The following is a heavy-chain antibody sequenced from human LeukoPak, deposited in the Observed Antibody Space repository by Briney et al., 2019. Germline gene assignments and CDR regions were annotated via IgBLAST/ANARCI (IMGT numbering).Heavy chain of an antibody. J-gene: IGHJ3*02. Sequence: PGRSLRLSCAASGFTFSSYSMNWVRQAPGKGLEWVSYISSSSSTIYYADSVKGRFTISRDNAKNSLYLQMNSLRAEDTAVYYCARRGEMATTGGAFDIWGQGTMVTVSS. V-gene: IGHV3-48*04. CDR2: ISSSSSTI. CDR3: ARRGEMATTGGAFDI. D-gene: IGHD5-24*01. CDR1: GFTFSSYS.